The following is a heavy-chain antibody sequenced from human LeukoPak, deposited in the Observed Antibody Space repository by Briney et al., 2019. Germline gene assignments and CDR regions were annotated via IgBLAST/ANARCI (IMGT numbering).Heavy chain of an antibody. CDR3: AAPPSPDVDKAMVYYYGMDV. CDR2: ISGSGGST. J-gene: IGHJ6*02. CDR1: GFTFSSYA. D-gene: IGHD5-18*01. Sequence: PVGSLKLSCEASGFTFSSYAMSWVRQAPGQGLEWVSSISGSGGSTYYADSVKGRFTISRDTSKNTLYLKMNSLRAEDTAVYYCAAPPSPDVDKAMVYYYGMDVWGRETTVTVSS. V-gene: IGHV3-23*01.